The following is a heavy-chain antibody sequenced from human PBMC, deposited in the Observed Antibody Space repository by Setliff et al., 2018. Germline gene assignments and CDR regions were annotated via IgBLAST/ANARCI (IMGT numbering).Heavy chain of an antibody. CDR2: MYHNGDT. J-gene: IGHJ4*02. D-gene: IGHD2-15*01. Sequence: KPSETLSLTCAVSDDSTRNNNYFWAWIRQPPGKGLEWIGFMYHNGDTHYSPSLKSRVSLSXDTSKRQVSLKLNTATAADTAVYYCARGTYADSWARFDFWGRGTLVTVSS. CDR3: ARGTYADSWARFDF. V-gene: IGHV4-30-4*08. CDR1: DDSTRNNNYF.